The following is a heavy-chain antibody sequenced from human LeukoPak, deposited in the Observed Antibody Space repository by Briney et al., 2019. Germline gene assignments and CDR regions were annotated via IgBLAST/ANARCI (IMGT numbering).Heavy chain of an antibody. CDR3: AKNGYCSGGSCYSGWFDP. V-gene: IGHV3-23*01. Sequence: PGGSLRLSCAASGFTFSSYAMSWVRQAPGKGLEWVSAISGSGGSTYYADSVKGRFTISRDNSKNTLYLQVNSLRAEDTAVYYCAKNGYCSGGSCYSGWFDPWGQGTLVTVSS. J-gene: IGHJ5*02. CDR2: ISGSGGST. CDR1: GFTFSSYA. D-gene: IGHD2-15*01.